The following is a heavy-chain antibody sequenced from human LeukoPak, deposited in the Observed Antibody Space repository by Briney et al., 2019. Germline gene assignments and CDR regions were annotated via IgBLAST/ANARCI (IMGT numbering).Heavy chain of an antibody. CDR2: IYYSGST. CDR1: GDSVGSSNYY. D-gene: IGHD6-19*01. CDR3: ARHTRVVAGRAFDY. V-gene: IGHV4-39*01. J-gene: IGHJ4*02. Sequence: SETLSLTCTVSGDSVGSSNYYWGWIRQPPGKGLEWIANIYYSGSTYYNPSLKSRVTISVDTSKNQFSLKLSSVTAADTAVYFCARHTRVVAGRAFDYWGQGTLVTVSS.